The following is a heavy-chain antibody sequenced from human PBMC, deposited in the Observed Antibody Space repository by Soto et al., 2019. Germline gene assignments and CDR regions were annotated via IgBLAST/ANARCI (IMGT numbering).Heavy chain of an antibody. CDR3: ARAGSPWSCISTSCYSNNWFDP. D-gene: IGHD2-2*01. Sequence: SVKVSCKASGGTFSSYAISWVRQAPGQGLEWMGGIIPIFGTANYAQKFQGRVTITADESTSTAYMELSSLRSEDTAVYYCARAGSPWSCISTSCYSNNWFDPWGQGTLVTVSS. J-gene: IGHJ5*02. CDR2: IIPIFGTA. V-gene: IGHV1-69*13. CDR1: GGTFSSYA.